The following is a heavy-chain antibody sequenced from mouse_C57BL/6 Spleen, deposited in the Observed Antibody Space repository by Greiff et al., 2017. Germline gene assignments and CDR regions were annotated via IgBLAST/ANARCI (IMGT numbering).Heavy chain of an antibody. Sequence: EVQGVESVAELVRPGASVKLSCTASGFNIKNTYMHWVKQRPEQGLEWIGRIDPANGNTKYAPKFQGKDTITADTSSNTAYLQLSSLTSEDTAIYYCASDSYYYGSSLYAMDYWGQGTSVTVSS. CDR1: GFNIKNTY. J-gene: IGHJ4*01. D-gene: IGHD1-1*01. CDR2: IDPANGNT. CDR3: ASDSYYYGSSLYAMDY. V-gene: IGHV14-3*01.